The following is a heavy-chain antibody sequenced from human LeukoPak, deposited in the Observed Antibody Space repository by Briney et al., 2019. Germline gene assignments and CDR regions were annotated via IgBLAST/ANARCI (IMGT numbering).Heavy chain of an antibody. Sequence: PGGSLRLSCAASGFTFSDYYMSWIRQAPGKGLEWVSYISSSSSYTNYADSVKGRFTISRDNAKNSLYLQMNSLRAEDTAVYYCARDRQNRKIAQQLKGAFDIWGQGTMVTVSS. CDR2: ISSSSSYT. CDR1: GFTFSDYY. D-gene: IGHD6-13*01. CDR3: ARDRQNRKIAQQLKGAFDI. J-gene: IGHJ3*02. V-gene: IGHV3-11*06.